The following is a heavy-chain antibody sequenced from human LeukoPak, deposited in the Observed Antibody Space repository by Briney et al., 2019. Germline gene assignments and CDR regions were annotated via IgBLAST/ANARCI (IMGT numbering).Heavy chain of an antibody. Sequence: PGGSLRLSCSASGFTFSSFWMLWVRQAPGKGLVWVSRIKADDYSTDYADSVKGRFTISRDNARNTLYLQMNSLTAEDTAVYYCTTIRPDYWGRGTLVTVSS. CDR2: IKADDYST. V-gene: IGHV3-74*01. CDR1: GFTFSSFW. CDR3: TTIRPDY. J-gene: IGHJ4*02. D-gene: IGHD5-12*01.